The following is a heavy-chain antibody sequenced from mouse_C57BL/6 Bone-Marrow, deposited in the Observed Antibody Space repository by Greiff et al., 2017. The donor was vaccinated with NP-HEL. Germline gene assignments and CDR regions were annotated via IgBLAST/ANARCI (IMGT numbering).Heavy chain of an antibody. Sequence: VKLQESGAELARPGASVKLSCKASGYTFTSYGISWVKQRTGQGLEWIGEIYPRSGNTYYNEKFKGKATLTADKSSSTAYMELRSLTSEDSAVYFGARWANGSSRVFDYWGQGTTLTVSS. CDR3: ARWANGSSRVFDY. CDR1: GYTFTSYG. D-gene: IGHD1-1*01. J-gene: IGHJ2*01. V-gene: IGHV1-81*01. CDR2: IYPRSGNT.